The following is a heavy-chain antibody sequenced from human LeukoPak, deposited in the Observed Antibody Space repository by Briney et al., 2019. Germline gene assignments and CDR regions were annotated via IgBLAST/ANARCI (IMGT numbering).Heavy chain of an antibody. V-gene: IGHV4-4*07. CDR2: IYTSGST. D-gene: IGHD2-15*01. Sequence: RPSETLSLTCTVSGGSISSYYGSWIRQPAGKGLEWIGRIYTSGSTNYNPSLKSRVAMSVDTSKNQFSLKLSSVTAADTAVYYCARDLPLYCSGGSCYSLHAFDIWGQGTMVTVSS. CDR1: GGSISSYY. J-gene: IGHJ3*02. CDR3: ARDLPLYCSGGSCYSLHAFDI.